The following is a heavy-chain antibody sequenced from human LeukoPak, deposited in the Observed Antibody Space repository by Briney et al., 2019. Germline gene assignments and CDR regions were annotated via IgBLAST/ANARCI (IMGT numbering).Heavy chain of an antibody. D-gene: IGHD1-26*01. V-gene: IGHV3-30*02. CDR2: IRYDGSNK. CDR3: ASVGATNTAPDY. Sequence: GGSLRLSCAASGFTFSSYRMHWVRQAPGKGLEWVAFIRYDGSNKYYADSVKGRFTNSRDNSKNTLYLQMNSLRAEDTAVYYCASVGATNTAPDYWGQGTLVTVSS. CDR1: GFTFSSYR. J-gene: IGHJ4*02.